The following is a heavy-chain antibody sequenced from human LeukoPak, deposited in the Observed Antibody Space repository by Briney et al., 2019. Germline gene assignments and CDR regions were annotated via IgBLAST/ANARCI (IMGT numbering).Heavy chain of an antibody. V-gene: IGHV7-4-1*02. J-gene: IGHJ6*02. Sequence: RASVKVSCKASGYTFTSYAINWVRQAPGQGLEWMGWINTNTGNAAYAQGLTGRSVFSLDTSVSTAYPEISSLKAEDTAVYYCARPMGRYYYYGMDVWGQGTTVTVS. D-gene: IGHD3-16*01. CDR2: INTNTGNA. CDR3: ARPMGRYYYYGMDV. CDR1: GYTFTSYA.